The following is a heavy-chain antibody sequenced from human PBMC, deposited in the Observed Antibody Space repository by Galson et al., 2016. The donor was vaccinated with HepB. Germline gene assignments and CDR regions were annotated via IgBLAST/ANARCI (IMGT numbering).Heavy chain of an antibody. Sequence: SVKVSCKASGSTFTDSYIHWVRQAPGQGLEWMGWINPNSGDTNYAQKFQGWVTMTRDTSISTAYMELTRLTSDDTAVYYCAREPYYDWHARYGMDVWGQGTTVTVSS. J-gene: IGHJ6*02. CDR2: INPNSGDT. CDR1: GSTFTDSY. V-gene: IGHV1-2*04. CDR3: AREPYYDWHARYGMDV. D-gene: IGHD3-9*01.